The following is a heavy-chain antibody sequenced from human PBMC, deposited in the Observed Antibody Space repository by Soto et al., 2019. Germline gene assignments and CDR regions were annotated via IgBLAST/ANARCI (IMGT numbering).Heavy chain of an antibody. D-gene: IGHD5-12*01. CDR1: GDIFSGYS. CDR2: IIPIFGTT. Sequence: QVQLVQSGAEVKKPGSSVKVSCKTSGDIFSGYSISWVRQAPGQGLEWMGGIIPIFGTTNYAQRFHGRVTITADKSTSTVYMELYSLTSEDSAVYYCARALGSGDDPGDYWGQGTLVTVSS. V-gene: IGHV1-69*14. J-gene: IGHJ4*02. CDR3: ARALGSGDDPGDY.